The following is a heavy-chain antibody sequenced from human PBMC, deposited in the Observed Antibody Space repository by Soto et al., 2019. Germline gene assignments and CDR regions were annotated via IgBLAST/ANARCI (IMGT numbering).Heavy chain of an antibody. D-gene: IGHD2-21*02. CDR3: AKDSPHATMVVTGAFDI. V-gene: IGHV3-23*01. CDR1: GFTFSSYA. CDR2: ISGSGGST. Sequence: GGSLRLSCAASGFTFSSYAMSWVRQAPGKGLEWVSAISGSGGSTYYADSVKGRFTISRDNSKNTLYLQMNSLRAEDTAVYYCAKDSPHATMVVTGAFDIWGQGTMVTVSS. J-gene: IGHJ3*02.